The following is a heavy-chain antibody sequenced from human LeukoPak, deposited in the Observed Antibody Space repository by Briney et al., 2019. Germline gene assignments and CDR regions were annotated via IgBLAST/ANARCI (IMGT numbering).Heavy chain of an antibody. CDR2: INHSGST. D-gene: IGHD3-16*01. CDR3: ARGGWGRSEYYYMDV. Sequence: SETLSLTCAAYGGSFSGYYWSWIRQPPGKRLEWIGEINHSGSTNYNPSLKSRVTISVDTSKNQFSLKLSSVTAADTAVYYCARGGWGRSEYYYMDVWGKGTTVTVSS. J-gene: IGHJ6*03. V-gene: IGHV4-34*01. CDR1: GGSFSGYY.